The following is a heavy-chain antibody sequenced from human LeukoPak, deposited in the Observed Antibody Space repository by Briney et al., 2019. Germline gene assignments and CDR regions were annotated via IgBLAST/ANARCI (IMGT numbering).Heavy chain of an antibody. CDR1: GYTFTGYY. V-gene: IGHV1-2*02. Sequence: ASVKASCKASGYTFTGYYMHWVRQAPGQGLEWMGWINPNSGGTNYAQKFQGRVTMTRDTSISTAYMELSRLRSDDTAVYYCARGGCSGGSCYSWFDPWGQGTLVTVSS. CDR3: ARGGCSGGSCYSWFDP. D-gene: IGHD2-15*01. J-gene: IGHJ5*02. CDR2: INPNSGGT.